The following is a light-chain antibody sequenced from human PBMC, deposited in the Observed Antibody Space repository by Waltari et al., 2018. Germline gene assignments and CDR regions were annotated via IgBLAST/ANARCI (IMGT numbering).Light chain of an antibody. V-gene: IGLV1-40*01. CDR2: GNS. CDR1: KYNIGAGYD. CDR3: QSYDSSLSGYV. Sequence: QSVLTQPPSVSGAPGQRVSISCTGSKYNIGAGYDLHWYQQLPGTAPKLLIYGNSNRPSGVPDRFSGSKSGTSASLAITGLQAEDEADYYCQSYDSSLSGYVFGTGTKVTVL. J-gene: IGLJ1*01.